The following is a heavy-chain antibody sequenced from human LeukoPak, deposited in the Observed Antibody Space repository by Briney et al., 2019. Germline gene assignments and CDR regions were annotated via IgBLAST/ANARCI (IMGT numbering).Heavy chain of an antibody. Sequence: GRSLRLSCAASGFTFSSYSMNWVRQAPGKGLEWVSSISSSSSYIYYADSVKGRFTISRDNAMNSLYLQMNSLRAEDTAVYYCASLLWFGELLIDYWGQGTLVTVSS. V-gene: IGHV3-21*01. CDR1: GFTFSSYS. CDR3: ASLLWFGELLIDY. D-gene: IGHD3-10*01. J-gene: IGHJ4*02. CDR2: ISSSSSYI.